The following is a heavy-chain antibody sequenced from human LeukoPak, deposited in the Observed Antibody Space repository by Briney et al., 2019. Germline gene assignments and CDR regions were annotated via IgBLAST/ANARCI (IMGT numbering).Heavy chain of an antibody. CDR2: INPSGGST. CDR3: ARDSSGYSYGTPYFDY. Sequence: ASVKVSCKASGYTFTSYYMHWERQAPGQGLEWMGIINPSGGSTSYAQKFQGRVTMTRDTSTSTVYMELSSLRSEDTAVYYCARDSSGYSYGTPYFDYWGQGTLVTVSS. V-gene: IGHV1-46*01. D-gene: IGHD5-18*01. CDR1: GYTFTSYY. J-gene: IGHJ4*02.